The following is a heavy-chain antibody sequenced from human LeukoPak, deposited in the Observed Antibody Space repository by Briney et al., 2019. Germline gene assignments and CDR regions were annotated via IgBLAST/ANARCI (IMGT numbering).Heavy chain of an antibody. CDR2: TYYSGST. J-gene: IGHJ5*02. Sequence: TSETLSLTCTVSGGSISSGGYYWSWIRQHPGKGLEWIGYTYYSGSTYYNPSLKSRVTISVDTSKNQFSLKLSSVTAADTAVYYCARWGDYVPGWFDPWGQGTLVTVSS. CDR1: GGSISSGGYY. CDR3: ARWGDYVPGWFDP. D-gene: IGHD4-17*01. V-gene: IGHV4-31*03.